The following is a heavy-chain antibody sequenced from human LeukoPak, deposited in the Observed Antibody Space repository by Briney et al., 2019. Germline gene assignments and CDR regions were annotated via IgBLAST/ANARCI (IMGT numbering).Heavy chain of an antibody. D-gene: IGHD2-15*01. CDR2: IRYDGSNK. CDR1: GFTFSSYG. Sequence: GGSLRLSCAASGFTFSSYGMHWVRQAPGKGLEWVAFIRYDGSNKYYADSVKGRFTISRDNAKNSLYLQMNSLRAEDTAVYYCARDVGRCFGYWGQGTLVTVSS. CDR3: ARDVGRCFGY. J-gene: IGHJ4*02. V-gene: IGHV3-30*02.